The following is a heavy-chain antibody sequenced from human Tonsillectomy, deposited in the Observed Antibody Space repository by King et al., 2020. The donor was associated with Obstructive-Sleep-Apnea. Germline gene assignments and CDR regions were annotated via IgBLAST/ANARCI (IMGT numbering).Heavy chain of an antibody. J-gene: IGHJ4*02. CDR2: IWYDGSKQ. CDR1: GFNFSLYG. CDR3: ARRARTYFDY. Sequence: QMGEAGGGVVQPGRSMRLSCAASGFNFSLYGSHWVRQAPGKGLEWVAVIWYDGSKQFYADSVKGRFSISRDNTKNTVYLQMSSLRADDTAVYFCARRARTYFDYWGQGSLVSVSP. V-gene: IGHV3-33*01.